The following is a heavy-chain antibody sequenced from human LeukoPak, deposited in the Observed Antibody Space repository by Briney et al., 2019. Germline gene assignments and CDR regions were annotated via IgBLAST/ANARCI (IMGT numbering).Heavy chain of an antibody. CDR2: INPSSGGT. D-gene: IGHD3-3*01. CDR3: ARDHGYYDFWSGPIYFDY. V-gene: IGHV1-2*02. J-gene: IGHJ4*02. CDR1: GYTFTSYY. Sequence: ASVKVSCKASGYTFTSYYMHWVRQAPGQGLEWMGWINPSSGGTNYAQKFQGRVTMTRDTSISTAYMELSRLRSDDTAVYYCARDHGYYDFWSGPIYFDYWGQGTLVTVSS.